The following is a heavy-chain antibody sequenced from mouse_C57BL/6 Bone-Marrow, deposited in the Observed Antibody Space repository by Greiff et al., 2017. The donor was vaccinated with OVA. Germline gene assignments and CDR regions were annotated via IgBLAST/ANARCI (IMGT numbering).Heavy chain of an antibody. Sequence: VQLQQSGAELARPGASVKLSCKASGYTFTSYGISWVKQRTGQGLEWIGEIYPRSGNTYYNEKFKGKATLTADKSSSTAYMELRSLTSEDSAVYFCARDYYGSSQGYWGQGTLVTVSA. V-gene: IGHV1-81*01. J-gene: IGHJ3*01. CDR1: GYTFTSYG. CDR3: ARDYYGSSQGY. D-gene: IGHD1-1*01. CDR2: IYPRSGNT.